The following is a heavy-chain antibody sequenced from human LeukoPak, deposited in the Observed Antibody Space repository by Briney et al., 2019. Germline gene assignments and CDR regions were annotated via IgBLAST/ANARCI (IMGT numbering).Heavy chain of an antibody. V-gene: IGHV6-1*01. CDR3: ARGEGQPEDYYYYYMDV. CDR1: GDSVSSNSAG. Sequence: SQTLSLTCAVSGDSVSSNSAGWTWLRQSPSRGLEWLGRTYYRSKWYNDYAVSVRSRIIINPDTSKNQFSLQLNSVTPEDTTVYYCARGEGQPEDYYYYYMDVWGKGTTVTVSS. CDR2: TYYRSKWYN. J-gene: IGHJ6*03. D-gene: IGHD6-13*01.